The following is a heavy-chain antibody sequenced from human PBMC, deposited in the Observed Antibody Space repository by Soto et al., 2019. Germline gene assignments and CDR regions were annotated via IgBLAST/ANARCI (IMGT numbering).Heavy chain of an antibody. D-gene: IGHD2-15*01. Sequence: SETLSLTCTVSGGSISSYYWSWIRQPPGKGLEWIGYIYYSGSTNYNPSLKSRVTISVDTSKNQFSLKLSSVTAADTAVYYCARWYCSGGSCYSDYWGQGTLVTVSS. V-gene: IGHV4-59*01. J-gene: IGHJ4*02. CDR2: IYYSGST. CDR3: ARWYCSGGSCYSDY. CDR1: GGSISSYY.